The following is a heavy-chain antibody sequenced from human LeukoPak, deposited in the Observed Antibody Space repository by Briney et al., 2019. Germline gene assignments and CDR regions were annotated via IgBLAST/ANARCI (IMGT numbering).Heavy chain of an antibody. D-gene: IGHD2-8*02. CDR2: INPNGGGI. CDR1: GYTFTAYY. Sequence: APVKVSCKASGYTFTAYYMHWVRQAPGEGLEWMGWINPNGGGIKFGQKFQDRVTMTRDTSISTAYMELSRLRSDDTAVYYCARGSTGWYFDYWGQGTLVAVSS. V-gene: IGHV1-2*02. CDR3: ARGSTGWYFDY. J-gene: IGHJ4*02.